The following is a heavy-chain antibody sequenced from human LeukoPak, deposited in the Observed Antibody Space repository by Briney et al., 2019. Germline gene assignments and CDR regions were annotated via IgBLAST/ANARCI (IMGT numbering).Heavy chain of an antibody. J-gene: IGHJ3*02. V-gene: IGHV4-59*01. CDR1: GGSISSYY. Sequence: PSEALSLTCPVCGGSISSYYWSWIRQPPRKGLEWIGYIYYSGSTNYNPSLKSRVTISVDTSKNQFSLKLSSVTAADTAVYYCARADGYSGSYYAFDIWGQGTMVTVSS. CDR3: ARADGYSGSYYAFDI. D-gene: IGHD1-26*01. CDR2: IYYSGST.